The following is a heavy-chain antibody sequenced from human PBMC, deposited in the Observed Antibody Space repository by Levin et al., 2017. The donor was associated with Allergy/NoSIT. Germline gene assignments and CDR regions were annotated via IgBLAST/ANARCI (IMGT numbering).Heavy chain of an antibody. CDR2: INPNSGGT. V-gene: IGHV1-2*06. J-gene: IGHJ5*02. D-gene: IGHD3-22*01. CDR3: ARDREDTMIVGGVWFDP. Sequence: GASVKVSCKASGYTFTGYYMHWVRQAPGQGLEWMGRINPNSGGTNYAQKFQGRVTMTRDTSISTAYMELSRLRSDDTAVYYCARDREDTMIVGGVWFDPWGQGTLVTVSS. CDR1: GYTFTGYY.